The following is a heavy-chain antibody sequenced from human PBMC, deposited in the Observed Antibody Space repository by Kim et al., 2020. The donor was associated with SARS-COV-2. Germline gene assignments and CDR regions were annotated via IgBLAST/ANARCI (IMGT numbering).Heavy chain of an antibody. CDR3: ARGRVVVPAAMIY. J-gene: IGHJ4*02. V-gene: IGHV3-33*01. D-gene: IGHD2-2*01. Sequence: CANYGKGRFTIARDKSKNTLYLQMNSLRAEDTAVYYCARGRVVVPAAMIYWGQGTLVTVSS.